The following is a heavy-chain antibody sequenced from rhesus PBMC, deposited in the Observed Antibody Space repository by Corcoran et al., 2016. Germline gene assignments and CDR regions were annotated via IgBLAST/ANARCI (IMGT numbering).Heavy chain of an antibody. V-gene: IGHV4-76*01. CDR2: IYGSSGSP. D-gene: IGHD6-25*01. J-gene: IGHJ4*01. Sequence: QVQLQESGPGVVKPSETLSLTCAVSGYSISSGYDWSWIRQPPGKGLEWIGYIYGSSGSPNYNPSLKNRVNISIDTSKNQFSRKLSSVTAADTAVYYGARRAFIAAAGTLCDYWGQGVRGTVSS. CDR3: ARRAFIAAAGTLCDY. CDR1: GYSISSGYD.